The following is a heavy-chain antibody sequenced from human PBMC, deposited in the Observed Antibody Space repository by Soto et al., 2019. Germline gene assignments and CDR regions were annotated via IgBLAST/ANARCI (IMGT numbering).Heavy chain of an antibody. CDR2: IVPIFGTT. V-gene: IGHV1-69*12. CDR3: ARVEAVAGLYNYHGLDV. J-gene: IGHJ6*02. D-gene: IGHD6-19*01. CDR1: GGTFSNYA. Sequence: QVQLVQSGAEVKKPGSSVKVSCKVSGGTFSNYAIDWVRLAPVHGLEWMGGIVPIFGTTYYTQKFQGRATIIADDSTTTAYLEMSSLRSEDTAIYYCARVEAVAGLYNYHGLDVWGQGTAVTVSS.